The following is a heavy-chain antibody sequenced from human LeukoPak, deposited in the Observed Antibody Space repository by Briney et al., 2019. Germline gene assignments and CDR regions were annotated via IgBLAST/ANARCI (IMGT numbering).Heavy chain of an antibody. CDR2: IHGDGRTT. J-gene: IGHJ4*02. CDR3: ARHRGPSLYSSAYFDY. V-gene: IGHV3-74*01. Sequence: GGSLRLSCAASGFTFSSYWIHWVRQVPGKGLVWVSRIHGDGRTTTHADSVKGRFTVSRDISKNTLYLQMNSLTAEDTAVYYCARHRGPSLYSSAYFDYWGQGTLVPVSS. CDR1: GFTFSSYW. D-gene: IGHD3-22*01.